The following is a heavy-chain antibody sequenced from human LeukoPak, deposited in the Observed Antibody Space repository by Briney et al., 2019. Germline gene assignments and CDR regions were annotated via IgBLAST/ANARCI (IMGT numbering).Heavy chain of an antibody. CDR3: ARGRRGATRSFFYYMDV. CDR1: GFIFSNFA. D-gene: IGHD6-6*01. CDR2: IWYDGSHK. V-gene: IGHV3-33*01. J-gene: IGHJ6*03. Sequence: GGSLRLSCTASGFIFSNFAMHWVRQAPGKGLEWVAVIWYDGSHKYYADSVKGRFIISRDNSKNTLYLQMDSLSAEDTAVYFCARGRRGATRSFFYYMDVWGRGTTVSVSS.